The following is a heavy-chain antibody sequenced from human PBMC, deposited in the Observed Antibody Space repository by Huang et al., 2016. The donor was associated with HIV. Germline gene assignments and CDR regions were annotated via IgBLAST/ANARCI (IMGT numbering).Heavy chain of an antibody. D-gene: IGHD3-16*01. V-gene: IGHV4-34*02. CDR1: GASFGGYF. Sequence: QVRLQQWGEGVLKPSETLSLTCAVYGASFGGYFWSWVRQSPDKGLEWIGEIKPGWSPTYNPLFGSRGTISVDTSKNQFYLKLRAVAAADAAIYYCARIPTPSYYDRWSLSPVEEDFFYYNLDVWGQGTPVIVSS. J-gene: IGHJ6*02. CDR3: ARIPTPSYYDRWSLSPVEEDFFYYNLDV. CDR2: IKPGWSP.